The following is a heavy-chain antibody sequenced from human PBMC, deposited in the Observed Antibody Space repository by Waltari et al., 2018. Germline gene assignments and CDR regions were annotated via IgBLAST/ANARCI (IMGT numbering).Heavy chain of an antibody. CDR3: VKVGTLWIDVL. D-gene: IGHD1-1*01. CDR1: GGSISGDY. J-gene: IGHJ4*02. V-gene: IGHV4-59*13. CDR2: VYYDGSA. Sequence: QVQLQESGPRLVKPSETLSLTCSVSGGSISGDYWTWIRQPPGKGLEWIGYVYYDGSANYNPSLKSRVTIFIGTSRNQFSLRLNSVTAADTAIYYCVKVGTLWIDVLWGQGLLVTVSS.